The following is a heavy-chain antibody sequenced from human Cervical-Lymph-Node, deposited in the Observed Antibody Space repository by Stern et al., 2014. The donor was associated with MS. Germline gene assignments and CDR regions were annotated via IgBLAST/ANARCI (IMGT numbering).Heavy chain of an antibody. V-gene: IGHV1-69*12. CDR2: DGPFFGNP. CDR1: GGTFSNYA. D-gene: IGHD4-17*01. J-gene: IGHJ6*02. Sequence: VRLVVSGAEVKKPGSSVKDSCKVSGGTFSNYATSWVRQAPGQGLAWMGGDGPFFGNPTYDQKFAGRVSITVAAAKGRPYMDLSSLRSEDTAVYYCASPLTATSVPFGYYGMDVWGQGTTVTVS. CDR3: ASPLTATSVPFGYYGMDV.